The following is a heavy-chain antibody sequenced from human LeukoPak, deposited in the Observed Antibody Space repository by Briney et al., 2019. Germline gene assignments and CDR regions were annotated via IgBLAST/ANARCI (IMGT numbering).Heavy chain of an antibody. D-gene: IGHD5-12*01. CDR3: ARDPDIVATPSDY. CDR1: GGTFSSYA. J-gene: IGHJ4*02. Sequence: ASVKVSCKASGGTFSSYAISWVRQAPGQGLEWMGRIIPIFGIANYAQKFQGRVTITADKSTSTAYMELSSLRSEDTAVYYCARDPDIVATPSDYWGQGTLVTVSS. CDR2: IIPIFGIA. V-gene: IGHV1-69*04.